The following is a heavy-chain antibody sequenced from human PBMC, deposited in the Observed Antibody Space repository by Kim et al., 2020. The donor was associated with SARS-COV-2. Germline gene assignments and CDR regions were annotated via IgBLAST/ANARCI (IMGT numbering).Heavy chain of an antibody. Sequence: SGDKPYYAPSVNGRFTISRDNSKNTLYLQMNSLGADDTAIYYCAPRRWLDPWGQGTLVTVSS. CDR3: APRRWLDP. J-gene: IGHJ5*02. CDR2: SGDKP. V-gene: IGHV3-23*01.